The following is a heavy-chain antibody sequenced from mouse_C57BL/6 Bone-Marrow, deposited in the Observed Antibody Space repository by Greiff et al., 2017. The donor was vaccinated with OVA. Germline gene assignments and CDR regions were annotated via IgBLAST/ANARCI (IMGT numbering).Heavy chain of an antibody. J-gene: IGHJ2*01. Sequence: EVMLVESGGDLVKPGGSLKLSCAASGFTFSSYGMSWVRQTPDKRLAWVATISSGGSYTYYPDSVKGRFTISRDNAKNTLYLQMSSLKSEDTAMYYCARQLLRFYFDYWGQGTTLTVSS. V-gene: IGHV5-6*01. D-gene: IGHD1-1*01. CDR1: GFTFSSYG. CDR3: ARQLLRFYFDY. CDR2: ISSGGSYT.